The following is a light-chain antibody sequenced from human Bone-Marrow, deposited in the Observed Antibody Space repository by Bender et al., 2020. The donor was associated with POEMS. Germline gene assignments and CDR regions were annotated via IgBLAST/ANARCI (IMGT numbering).Light chain of an antibody. Sequence: QSALTQPASVSGSPGQPITISCTGTSSDVGGYNLVSWYQQEPGKAPKVMIYEVTNRPSGVSNRFSGSKSGNTASLTISGLQAEDEADYYCSSYAGSNNLVFGGGTKVTVL. V-gene: IGLV2-23*02. CDR1: SSDVGGYNL. CDR2: EVT. J-gene: IGLJ2*01. CDR3: SSYAGSNNLV.